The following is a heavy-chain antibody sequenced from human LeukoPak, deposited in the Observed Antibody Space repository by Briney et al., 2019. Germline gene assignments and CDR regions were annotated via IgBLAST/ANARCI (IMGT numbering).Heavy chain of an antibody. CDR3: ARTGAFDI. CDR2: IYPGDSDT. V-gene: IGHV5-51*01. J-gene: IGHJ3*02. D-gene: IGHD1-14*01. CDR1: GYIFTSYW. Sequence: GASLKISCKGSGYIFTSYWIGWVRQMPGKGLECMGIIYPGDSDTRYSPSFQGQVTISADKSISTAYLQWSSLKASDTAIYYCARTGAFDIWGQGTMVTVSS.